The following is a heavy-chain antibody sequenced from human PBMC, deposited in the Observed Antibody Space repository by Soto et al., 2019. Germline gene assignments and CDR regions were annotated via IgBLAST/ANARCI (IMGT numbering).Heavy chain of an antibody. CDR2: TYYSGST. Sequence: LSLTCTVSGGSISSGGYYWSWIRQHPGKGLEWIGYTYYSGSTYYNPSLKSRVTISVDTSKNQFSLKLSSVTAADTAVYYCARGSDFWSGHKPGDYYYYGMDVWGQGSTVTVSS. CDR1: GGSISSGGYY. D-gene: IGHD3-3*01. V-gene: IGHV4-31*03. J-gene: IGHJ6*02. CDR3: ARGSDFWSGHKPGDYYYYGMDV.